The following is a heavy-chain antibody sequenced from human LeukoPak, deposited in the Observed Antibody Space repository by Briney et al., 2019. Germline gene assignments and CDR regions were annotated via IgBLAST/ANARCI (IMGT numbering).Heavy chain of an antibody. Sequence: GESLKISCKGLGYSFSTYWNAWLRQRPGKGLEWMGIIYPGGSETRYDPSFQGQVTISADTSTSTAYLQWSSLRASDTAMYYCARASRDGYNQNFDHWGQGTQVTVSS. V-gene: IGHV5-51*01. CDR2: IYPGGSET. D-gene: IGHD5-24*01. CDR1: GYSFSTYW. J-gene: IGHJ4*02. CDR3: ARASRDGYNQNFDH.